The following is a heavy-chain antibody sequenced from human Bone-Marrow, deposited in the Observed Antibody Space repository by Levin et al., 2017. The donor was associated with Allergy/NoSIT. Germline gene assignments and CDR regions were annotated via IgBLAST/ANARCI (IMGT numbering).Heavy chain of an antibody. V-gene: IGHV1-69*02. D-gene: IGHD2-2*01. CDR2: IIPILGIA. Sequence: KISCKASGGTFSSYTISWVRQAPGQGLEWMGRIIPILGIANYAQKFQGRVTITADKSTSTAYMELSSLRSEDTAVYYCARGATCSSTSCLTGWFDPWGQGTLVTVSS. CDR1: GGTFSSYT. CDR3: ARGATCSSTSCLTGWFDP. J-gene: IGHJ5*02.